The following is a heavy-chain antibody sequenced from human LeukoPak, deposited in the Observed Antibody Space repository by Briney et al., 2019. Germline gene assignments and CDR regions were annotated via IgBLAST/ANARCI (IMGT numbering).Heavy chain of an antibody. CDR1: GGSISSYY. V-gene: IGHV4-59*06. J-gene: IGHJ5*02. CDR2: IYYSGST. Sequence: MPSETLSLTCTVAGGSISSYYWGWIRQPAGKGLEWIGYIYYSGSTYYNPSLKSRVTISVDTSKNQFSLKLSSVTAADTAVYYCARRDCSSTSCYAVWWFDPWGQGTLVTVSS. CDR3: ARRDCSSTSCYAVWWFDP. D-gene: IGHD2-2*01.